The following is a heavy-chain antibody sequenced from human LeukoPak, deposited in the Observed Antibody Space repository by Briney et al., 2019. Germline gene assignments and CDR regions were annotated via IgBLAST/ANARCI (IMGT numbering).Heavy chain of an antibody. CDR1: GLTLSDYF. CDR2: ISSSDSTI. Sequence: GGSLRLSCAASGLTLSDYFMSWIRQAPGKGLEWVSYISSSDSTIYYADSVKVRFTISRDNAKNSLYLQMNSLRAEDTAVYYCAREKVPAAIGYFDYWGQGTLVTVSS. V-gene: IGHV3-11*04. J-gene: IGHJ4*02. CDR3: AREKVPAAIGYFDY. D-gene: IGHD2-2*01.